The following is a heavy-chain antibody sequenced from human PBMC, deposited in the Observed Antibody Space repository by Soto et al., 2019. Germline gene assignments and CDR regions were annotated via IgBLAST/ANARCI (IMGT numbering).Heavy chain of an antibody. J-gene: IGHJ6*02. Sequence: GESLKISCKGSGYSFTSYWIGWVRQMPGKGLEWMGIIYPGDSDTRYSPSFQGQVTISADKSISTAYLQWSSLKASDTAMYNCARRSFVAARPYYYYGMDVWGQGTTVTVSS. D-gene: IGHD6-6*01. CDR3: ARRSFVAARPYYYYGMDV. V-gene: IGHV5-51*01. CDR1: GYSFTSYW. CDR2: IYPGDSDT.